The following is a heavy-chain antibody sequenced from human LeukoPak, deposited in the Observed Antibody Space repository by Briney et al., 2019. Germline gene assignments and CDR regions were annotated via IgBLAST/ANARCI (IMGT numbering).Heavy chain of an antibody. D-gene: IGHD3-10*01. Sequence: GRSLRLSCAASGFTFSSYSMNWVRQAPGKGLEWVSSISSSSSYIYYADSVKGRFTISRDNAKNSLYLQMNSLRAEDTAVYYCATSSPAGYYYDSDYFDYWGQGTLVTVSS. CDR3: ATSSPAGYYYDSDYFDY. CDR2: ISSSSSYI. J-gene: IGHJ4*02. V-gene: IGHV3-21*01. CDR1: GFTFSSYS.